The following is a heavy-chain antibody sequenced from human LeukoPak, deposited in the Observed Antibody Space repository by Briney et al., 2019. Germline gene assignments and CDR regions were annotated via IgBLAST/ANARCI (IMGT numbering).Heavy chain of an antibody. CDR3: ARSGGYYSPQNY. V-gene: IGHV4-59*01. Sequence: SETLSLTCTVAGGSISSYYWSWIRQPPGKGLEWIGYIYCSGSTNYNPSLKSRVNISLDTSKSQFSLKLTSVTAADTAVYYCARSGGYYSPQNYWGQGTLVTVSS. D-gene: IGHD3-10*01. J-gene: IGHJ4*02. CDR2: IYCSGST. CDR1: GGSISSYY.